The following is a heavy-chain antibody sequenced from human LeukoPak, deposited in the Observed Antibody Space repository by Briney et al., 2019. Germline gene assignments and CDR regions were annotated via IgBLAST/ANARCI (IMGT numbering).Heavy chain of an antibody. D-gene: IGHD1-26*01. Sequence: SETLSLTCAVYDGSFSGYYWSWIRQPSGKGLEWIGEINDSGSTNYNPSLKSRFTISVDTSKNQFSLKLSSVTAADTAVYYCARDRRGVGAAPFDYWGQGTLVTVSS. J-gene: IGHJ4*02. CDR3: ARDRRGVGAAPFDY. CDR1: DGSFSGYY. CDR2: INDSGST. V-gene: IGHV4-34*01.